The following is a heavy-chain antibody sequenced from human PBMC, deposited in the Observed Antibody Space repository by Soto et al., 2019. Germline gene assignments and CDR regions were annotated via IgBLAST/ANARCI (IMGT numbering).Heavy chain of an antibody. Sequence: SETLSLTXTVSGGSISSYYWSWIRQPPGKGLEWIGYIYYSGSTNYNPSLKSRVTISVDTSKNQFSLKLSSVTAADTAVYYCASIKGLRYFDWLLVGGGWFDPWGQGTLVTVS. V-gene: IGHV4-59*01. CDR3: ASIKGLRYFDWLLVGGGWFDP. D-gene: IGHD3-9*01. CDR1: GGSISSYY. J-gene: IGHJ5*02. CDR2: IYYSGST.